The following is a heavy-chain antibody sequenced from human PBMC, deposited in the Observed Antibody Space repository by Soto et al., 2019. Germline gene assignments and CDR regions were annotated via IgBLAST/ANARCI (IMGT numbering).Heavy chain of an antibody. CDR1: GFTFSDYY. D-gene: IGHD2-15*01. J-gene: IGHJ6*03. CDR3: AIFPTYCSGGSCYQTYYYYMDV. V-gene: IGHV3-11*01. CDR2: ISSSGSTI. Sequence: QVQLVESGGGLVKPGGSLRLSCAASGFTFSDYYMSWIRQAPGKGLEWVSYISSSGSTIYYADSVKGRFTISRDNAKNSLYLQMNSLRAEDTAVYYCAIFPTYCSGGSCYQTYYYYMDVWGKGTTVTVSS.